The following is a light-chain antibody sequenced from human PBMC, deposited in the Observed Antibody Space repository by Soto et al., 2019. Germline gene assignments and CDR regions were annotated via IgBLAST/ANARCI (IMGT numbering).Light chain of an antibody. V-gene: IGLV1-44*01. CDR2: TND. CDR1: SSNIGTNP. J-gene: IGLJ1*01. CDR3: AAWDDSLKGPV. Sequence: QSALAQPPSSSGTPGQRVTISCSGGSSNIGTNPVNWYQHLPGTAPKLLMHTNDRRPSGVPDRFSGSKSGTSASLAISGLQSEDAGDYYCAAWDDSLKGPVFXTGTKVTVL.